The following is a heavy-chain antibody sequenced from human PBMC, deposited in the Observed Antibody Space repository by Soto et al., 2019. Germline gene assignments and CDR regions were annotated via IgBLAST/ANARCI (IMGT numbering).Heavy chain of an antibody. Sequence: QVQLQESGPGLVKPSETLSLTCTVSGGSISSYYWSWIRQPPGKGLEWIGYIYYSGSTNYNPSLKSRVTIAVDTAKSQCSLKRSSVTAADAAVYYCARRYGVGFDYWGQGTLVTVSS. J-gene: IGHJ4*02. CDR1: GGSISSYY. D-gene: IGHD2-8*01. V-gene: IGHV4-59*08. CDR2: IYYSGST. CDR3: ARRYGVGFDY.